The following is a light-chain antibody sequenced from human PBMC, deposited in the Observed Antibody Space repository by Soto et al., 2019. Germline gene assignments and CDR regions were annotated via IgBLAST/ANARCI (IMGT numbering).Light chain of an antibody. V-gene: IGKV3-20*01. Sequence: IVLTQSPGTLSLSPGERATRSCRGSQSASSSYLAWYQQKPGQAPRLLIHGASSRATGIPDRISGSGSGTDFTLTISRLEPEDFAVYYCQQYGSSPITFGQGTRLEIK. CDR1: QSASSSY. CDR2: GAS. CDR3: QQYGSSPIT. J-gene: IGKJ5*01.